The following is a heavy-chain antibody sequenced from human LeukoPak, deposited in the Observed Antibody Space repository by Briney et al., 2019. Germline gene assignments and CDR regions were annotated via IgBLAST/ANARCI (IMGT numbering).Heavy chain of an antibody. CDR1: GFTFSSYG. CDR3: AKRATHRDGYNYFDY. D-gene: IGHD5-24*01. Sequence: PGGSLRLSCAASGFTFSSYGMSWVRQAPGKGLEWVSAISGSGGSTYYADSVKGRFTISRDNSKNTLYLQMNSLRAEDTAVYYCAKRATHRDGYNYFDYWGQGTLVTVSS. V-gene: IGHV3-23*01. CDR2: ISGSGGST. J-gene: IGHJ4*02.